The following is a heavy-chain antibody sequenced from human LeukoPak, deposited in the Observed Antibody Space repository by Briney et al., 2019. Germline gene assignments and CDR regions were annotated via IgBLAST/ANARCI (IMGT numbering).Heavy chain of an antibody. CDR2: IYYSGST. D-gene: IGHD3-22*01. Sequence: SETLSLTCTVSGVSISSYYWSWIRQPPGKGLEWIGYIYYSGSTNYNPPLKSRVTISVDTSKNQFSLKLSSVTAADTAVYYCAREGRWFYDSSGPEAGDAFDIWGQGTMVTVSS. V-gene: IGHV4-59*01. J-gene: IGHJ3*02. CDR3: AREGRWFYDSSGPEAGDAFDI. CDR1: GVSISSYY.